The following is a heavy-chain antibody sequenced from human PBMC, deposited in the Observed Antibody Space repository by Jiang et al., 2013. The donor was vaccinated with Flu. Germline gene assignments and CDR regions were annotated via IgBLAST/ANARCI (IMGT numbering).Heavy chain of an antibody. V-gene: IGHV4-4*07. Sequence: LLKPSETLSLTCSFSGASLSAYYWSWIRQPAGKTLEWVGRIYASGTTNYNPSLKSRVTMSIDTSKNQFFLKLTSVTAADTAVYYCARGTGVINFDYVGPGNPRSPSP. J-gene: IGHJ4*02. CDR1: GASLSAYY. CDR3: ARGTGVINFDY. D-gene: IGHD3-10*01. CDR2: IYASGTT.